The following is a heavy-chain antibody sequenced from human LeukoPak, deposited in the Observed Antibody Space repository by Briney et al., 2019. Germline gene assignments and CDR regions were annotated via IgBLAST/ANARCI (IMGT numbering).Heavy chain of an antibody. D-gene: IGHD5-12*01. CDR3: ARGTYGGYSGYLNWFDP. CDR2: IYYSGNT. CDR1: GGSIDEYY. J-gene: IGHJ5*02. V-gene: IGHV4-59*01. Sequence: SETLSLTCTVSGGSIDEYYWNWIRQPPGKGLEWIGYIYYSGNTNYNPSLKSRVTISVDTSKNQFSLKLSSVTAADTAVYYCARGTYGGYSGYLNWFDPWGQGTLVTVSS.